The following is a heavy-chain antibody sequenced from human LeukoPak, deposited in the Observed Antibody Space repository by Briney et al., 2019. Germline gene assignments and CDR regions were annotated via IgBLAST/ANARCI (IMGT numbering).Heavy chain of an antibody. CDR1: GFTFSDYY. D-gene: IGHD1-26*01. Sequence: GGSLRLSCAASGFTFSDYYMSWIRQAPGKGLEWVSYISSSGSTIYYADSVKGRFTISRDNAKNSLYLQMNSLRAEDTAVYYCARENYPGSQDALDIWGQGTMVTVSS. CDR2: ISSSGSTI. V-gene: IGHV3-11*04. J-gene: IGHJ3*02. CDR3: ARENYPGSQDALDI.